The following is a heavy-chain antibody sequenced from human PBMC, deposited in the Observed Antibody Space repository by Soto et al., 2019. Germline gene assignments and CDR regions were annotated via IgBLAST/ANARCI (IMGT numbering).Heavy chain of an antibody. CDR2: IHHSGTT. CDR3: ARVRQYCSGTSCYIDP. CDR1: GGSISSSNW. Sequence: SETLSLTCAVSGGSISSSNWWHWVRQPPGKGLEWICEIHHSGTTNYNPSLESRVAISLDKSKNQFSLKLNSLTAAYTAVYYCARVRQYCSGTSCYIDPWGQGTLVTVSS. D-gene: IGHD2-2*01. V-gene: IGHV4-4*02. J-gene: IGHJ5*02.